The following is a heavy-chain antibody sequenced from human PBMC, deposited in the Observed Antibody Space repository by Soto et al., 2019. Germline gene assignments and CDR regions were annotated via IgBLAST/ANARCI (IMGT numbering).Heavy chain of an antibody. V-gene: IGHV3-72*01. CDR3: AVSGLELDY. Sequence: GGSLRLSCAASGFTFSDHYMDWVRQAPGKGLEWVGRTRNKANSYTTEYAASVKGRFTISRDDSKNSLYLQMNSLKTEDTAVYYCAVSGLELDYWGQGTLVTVSS. D-gene: IGHD1-1*01. CDR1: GFTFSDHY. CDR2: TRNKANSYTT. J-gene: IGHJ4*02.